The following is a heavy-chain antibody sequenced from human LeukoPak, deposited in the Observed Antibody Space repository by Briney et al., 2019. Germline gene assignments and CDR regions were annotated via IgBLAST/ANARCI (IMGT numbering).Heavy chain of an antibody. CDR1: GGTFSSYA. V-gene: IGHV1-69*13. CDR2: IIPIFGTA. D-gene: IGHD6-19*01. CDR3: ARVPYSSGWYAQLDY. Sequence: ASVKVSCKASGGTFSSYAISWVRQAPGQGLGWMGGIIPIFGTANYAQKFQGRVTITADESTSTAYMELSSLRSEDTAVYYCARVPYSSGWYAQLDYWGQGTLVTVSS. J-gene: IGHJ4*02.